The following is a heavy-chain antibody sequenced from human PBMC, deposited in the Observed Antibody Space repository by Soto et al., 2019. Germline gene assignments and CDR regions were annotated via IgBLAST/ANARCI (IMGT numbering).Heavy chain of an antibody. D-gene: IGHD2-15*01. V-gene: IGHV4-59*01. Sequence: SETLSLTCTVSGGSISSYFCIWVRQPPGKGLEWIGSVYYTGTTDYNPSLKSRVTISVDTSKTQFSLNLRSVTAADTAVYYCVRGSSGVWNYFDPWGQGIPVTVSS. J-gene: IGHJ5*02. CDR3: VRGSSGVWNYFDP. CDR1: GGSISSYF. CDR2: VYYTGTT.